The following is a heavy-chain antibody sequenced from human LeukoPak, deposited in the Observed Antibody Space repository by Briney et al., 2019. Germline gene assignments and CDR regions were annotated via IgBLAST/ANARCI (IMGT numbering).Heavy chain of an antibody. D-gene: IGHD2-15*01. CDR1: GFTFSSYA. Sequence: GRSLRLSCAASGFTFSSYAMHWVRQAPGKGLEWVAVISYDGSNKYYADSVKGRFTISRDSSRNTLYLQMNSLRDEDTAVYFCAAEYCGGGFCYTRHSGHDYWGQGTLVTVSS. CDR2: ISYDGSNK. V-gene: IGHV3-30-3*01. CDR3: AAEYCGGGFCYTRHSGHDY. J-gene: IGHJ4*02.